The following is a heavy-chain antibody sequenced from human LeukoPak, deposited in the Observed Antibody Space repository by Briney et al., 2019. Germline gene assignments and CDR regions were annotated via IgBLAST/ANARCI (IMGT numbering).Heavy chain of an antibody. Sequence: SETLSLTCTVSGGSISSFYWSWIRQPPGKGLEWIGYIYYSGSTNYNPSLKSRVTISVDTSKNQFSLKLSSVTAADTAVYYCARHGTSGTNLNWFDPWGQGTLLTVSS. CDR1: GGSISSFY. CDR3: ARHGTSGTNLNWFDP. CDR2: IYYSGST. D-gene: IGHD1-1*01. J-gene: IGHJ5*02. V-gene: IGHV4-59*01.